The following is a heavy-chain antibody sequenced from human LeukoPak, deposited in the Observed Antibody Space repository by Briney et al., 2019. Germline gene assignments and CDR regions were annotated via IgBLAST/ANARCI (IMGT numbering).Heavy chain of an antibody. CDR3: ARLDYDILTGYSVNWFDP. J-gene: IGHJ5*02. V-gene: IGHV1-8*01. D-gene: IGHD3-9*01. CDR2: MKPNSGNT. Sequence: ASVKVSCKASGYTFTNYDINWVRQASGQGLEWMGYMKPNSGNTGYAQKFQGRVTMTRDTSISTAYMELSSLTSEDTAVYYCARLDYDILTGYSVNWFDPWGQGTLVTVSS. CDR1: GYTFTNYD.